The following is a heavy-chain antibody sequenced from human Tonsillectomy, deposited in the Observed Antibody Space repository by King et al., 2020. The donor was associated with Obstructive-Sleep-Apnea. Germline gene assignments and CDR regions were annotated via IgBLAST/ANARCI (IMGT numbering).Heavy chain of an antibody. CDR2: ISINGYST. CDR3: GGDVNGGSNMYYDGMDV. D-gene: IGHD1-26*01. Sequence: VQLVESGGGLVQPGGSLRLSCAASGFIFSNYAMHWVRQAPGKGLEYVSAISINGYSTYYANSVKGRFTISRDNSKNTLYLQMDSLRAEDMAVYYCGGDVNGGSNMYYDGMDVWGHGTTVTVSS. CDR1: GFIFSNYA. V-gene: IGHV3-64*01. J-gene: IGHJ6*02.